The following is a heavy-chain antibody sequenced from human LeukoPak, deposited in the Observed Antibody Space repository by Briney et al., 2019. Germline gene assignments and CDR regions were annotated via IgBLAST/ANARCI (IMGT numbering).Heavy chain of an antibody. CDR3: ARDGYNRYDAFDI. CDR2: INPSGGST. Sequence: ASVKVSCKASGYTFTSYYMHWVRQAPGQGLEWMGIINPSGGSTSYAQKFQGRVTMTRDTSTSTVYMELSSLRAEDTAVYYCARDGYNRYDAFDIWGQGTMVTVSS. V-gene: IGHV1-46*01. D-gene: IGHD5-12*01. J-gene: IGHJ3*02. CDR1: GYTFTSYY.